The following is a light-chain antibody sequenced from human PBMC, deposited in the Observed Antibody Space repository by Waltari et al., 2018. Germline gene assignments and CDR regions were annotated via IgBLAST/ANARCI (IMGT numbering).Light chain of an antibody. CDR1: QSISIL. CDR3: QQRDNWPRT. CDR2: DAS. Sequence: EIVLTQSPATLSLSPGERATLSCRASQSISILLAWYQQKPGQAPRLLIYDASNRATGIPARFSGSGSGTDFTLTISSLEPEYFAVYYCQQRDNWPRTFGQGTKVEI. J-gene: IGKJ2*01. V-gene: IGKV3-11*01.